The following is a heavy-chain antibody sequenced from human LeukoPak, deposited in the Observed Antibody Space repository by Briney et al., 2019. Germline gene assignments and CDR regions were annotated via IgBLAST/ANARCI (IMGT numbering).Heavy chain of an antibody. Sequence: SETLSLTCTVSGGSISSHYWSWIRQPPGKRLEWIGYIYYSGSTNYNPSLKSRVTISVDTSKNQFSLKLSSVTAADTAVYYCARLHDSSGYYYFDYWGQGTLVTVSS. CDR1: GGSISSHY. D-gene: IGHD3-22*01. J-gene: IGHJ4*02. CDR2: IYYSGST. CDR3: ARLHDSSGYYYFDY. V-gene: IGHV4-59*08.